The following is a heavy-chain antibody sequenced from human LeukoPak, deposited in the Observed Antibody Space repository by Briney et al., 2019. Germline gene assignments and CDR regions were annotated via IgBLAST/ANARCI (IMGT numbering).Heavy chain of an antibody. CDR3: AKALYYGDSSSGI. CDR2: IRYDGSNK. D-gene: IGHD4-17*01. V-gene: IGHV3-30*02. J-gene: IGHJ3*02. CDR1: GFTFSSYG. Sequence: GGSLRLSCAASGFTFSSYGMHWVRQAPGKGLEWVAFIRYDGSNKYYADSVKGRFTISRDNSKNTLYLQMNSLRAEDTAVFYCAKALYYGDSSSGIWGQGTMVTVSS.